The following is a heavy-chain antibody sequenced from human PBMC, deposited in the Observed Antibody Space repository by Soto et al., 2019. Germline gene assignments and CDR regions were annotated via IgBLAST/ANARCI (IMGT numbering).Heavy chain of an antibody. V-gene: IGHV3-48*01. J-gene: IGHJ6*03. CDR2: IGSGSGAI. D-gene: IGHD1-7*01. CDR1: GFNFFSFG. Sequence: EVQLVESGGDLVQPGGSLRLSCAASGFNFFSFGMTWVRQAPGKGLEWVSYIGSGSGAIYYADSVKGRFTTSRDNAKNSLYLQMNSLRAEDTAVYYCARNYGGWEGLVWNSHYYMDVWGRGTAVTVSS. CDR3: ARNYGGWEGLVWNSHYYMDV.